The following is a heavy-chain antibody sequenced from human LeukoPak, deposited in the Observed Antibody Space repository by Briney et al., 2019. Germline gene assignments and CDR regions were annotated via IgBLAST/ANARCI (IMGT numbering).Heavy chain of an antibody. J-gene: IGHJ4*02. CDR1: GFTFSSYG. V-gene: IGHV3-30*18. Sequence: GGSLRLSCAASGFTFSSYGMHWVRQAPGKGLEWVAVISYDGSNKYYADSVKGRFTISRDNSKNTLYLQMNSLRAEDTAVYYCAKDVKAPGVREPSDYWGQGTLVTVSS. CDR2: ISYDGSNK. CDR3: AKDVKAPGVREPSDY. D-gene: IGHD3-10*01.